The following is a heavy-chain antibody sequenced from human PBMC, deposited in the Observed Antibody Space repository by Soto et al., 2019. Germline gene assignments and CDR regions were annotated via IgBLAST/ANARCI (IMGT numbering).Heavy chain of an antibody. CDR3: ARFRSYYYDSSGYYDAFDI. V-gene: IGHV5-51*01. J-gene: IGHJ3*02. CDR2: IYPGDSDT. CDR1: GYSFTSYW. D-gene: IGHD3-22*01. Sequence: PGESLKISCNGSGYSFTSYWIGWVRQMPGKGLEWMGIIYPGDSDTRYSPSFQGQVTISADKSISTAYLQWSSLKASDTAMYYCARFRSYYYDSSGYYDAFDIWGQGTMVTVSS.